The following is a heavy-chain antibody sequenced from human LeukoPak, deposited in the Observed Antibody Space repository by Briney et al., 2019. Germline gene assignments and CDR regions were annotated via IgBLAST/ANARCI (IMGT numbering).Heavy chain of an antibody. CDR1: GFDFSRYS. CDR3: ARDIQGSFNY. CDR2: ITSTGSNT. Sequence: GGSLRLSCAASGFDFSRYSMSWVRQAPGKGLQWVSSITSTGSNTYYTDSVKGRFTISRDNSKNTLYLQVNRLRAEDTAVFYCARDIQGSFNYWGQGTLVTVSS. J-gene: IGHJ4*02. V-gene: IGHV3-23*01.